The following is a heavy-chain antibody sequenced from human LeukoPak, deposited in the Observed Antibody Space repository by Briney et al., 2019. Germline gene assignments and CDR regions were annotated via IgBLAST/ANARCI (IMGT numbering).Heavy chain of an antibody. Sequence: NSSETLSLTCAVYGGSFSGYYWSWIRQPPGKGLKWIGEMNHSGSTNYNPSLKSRVTISVDTSKNQFSLKLSSVTAADTAVYYCASLRGYCSSTSCYMGSYYYGMDVWGQGTTVTVSS. J-gene: IGHJ6*02. CDR1: GGSFSGYY. CDR3: ASLRGYCSSTSCYMGSYYYGMDV. CDR2: MNHSGST. D-gene: IGHD2-2*02. V-gene: IGHV4-34*01.